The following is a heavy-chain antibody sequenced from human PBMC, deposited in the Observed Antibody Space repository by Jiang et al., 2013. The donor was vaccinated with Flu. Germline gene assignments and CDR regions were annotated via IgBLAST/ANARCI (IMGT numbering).Heavy chain of an antibody. J-gene: IGHJ4*02. CDR2: ISTSGGST. D-gene: IGHD3/OR15-3a*01. CDR3: AKDRPWLSTDWGYFDY. CDR1: GFTFSNYA. V-gene: IGHV3-23*01. Sequence: VQLLESGGGLVQPGGSLRLSCAASGFTFSNYAMSWVRQAPGKGLEWVATISTSGGSTYYADSVKGRFTISRDNSRNTLYLQMHSLRAEDTAVYYCAKDRPWLSTDWGYFDYWGQGTLVTVSS.